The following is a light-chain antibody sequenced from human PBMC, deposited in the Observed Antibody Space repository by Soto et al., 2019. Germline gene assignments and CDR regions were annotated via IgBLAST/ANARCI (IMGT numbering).Light chain of an antibody. CDR2: GAS. V-gene: IGKV3-20*01. CDR3: QQYGATSWT. CDR1: QSVTNSY. Sequence: EIVLTQSPDTLSLSPGERVTLSCRASQSVTNSYLAWYQQKPGQGPRLLIHGASSRATGTPDRFSGSGSGTDLTLTTSRLEPEDFAVYYCQQYGATSWTFGQGTKLDIK. J-gene: IGKJ1*01.